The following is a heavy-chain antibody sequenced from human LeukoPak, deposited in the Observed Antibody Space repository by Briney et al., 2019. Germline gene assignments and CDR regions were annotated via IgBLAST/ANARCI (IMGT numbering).Heavy chain of an antibody. CDR2: INHSGST. CDR1: GGSFSGYY. D-gene: IGHD1-26*01. V-gene: IGHV4-34*01. CDR3: ARGPPRYIVGATPPFDY. J-gene: IGHJ4*02. Sequence: PSETLSLTCAVYGGSFSGYYWSWIRQPPGKGLEWTGEINHSGSTNYNPSLKSRVTISVDTSKNQFSLKLSSVTAADTAVYYCARGPPRYIVGATPPFDYWGQGTLVTVSS.